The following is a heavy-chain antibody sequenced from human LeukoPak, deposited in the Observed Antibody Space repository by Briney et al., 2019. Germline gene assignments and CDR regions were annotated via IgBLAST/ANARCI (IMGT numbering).Heavy chain of an antibody. CDR3: ARAPYSSSPPIGFDP. V-gene: IGHV5-51*01. J-gene: IGHJ5*02. Sequence: GESLKISCKGSGYSFSSYWIGWVRQMPGKGLEWMGTTYPGDSDTRYSPSFQGQVTISADKSISTAYLQWSRLQASDTAIYYCARAPYSSSPPIGFDPWGQGTLVTVS. CDR1: GYSFSSYW. D-gene: IGHD6-13*01. CDR2: TYPGDSDT.